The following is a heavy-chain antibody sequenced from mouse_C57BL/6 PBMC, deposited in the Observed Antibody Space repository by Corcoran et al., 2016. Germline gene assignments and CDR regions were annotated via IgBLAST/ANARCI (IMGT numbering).Heavy chain of an antibody. J-gene: IGHJ3*01. D-gene: IGHD2-3*01. V-gene: IGHV9-3*01. CDR3: ARRYDGTTAWFAY. Sequence: QIQLVQSGPELKKPGETVKISCKASGYTFTTYGMSWVKQAPGKGLKWMGWINTYSGVPTYADDFKGRFAFSLETSASTAYLQINNLKNEDTATYFCARRYDGTTAWFAYWGQGTLVTVSA. CDR2: INTYSGVP. CDR1: GYTFTTYG.